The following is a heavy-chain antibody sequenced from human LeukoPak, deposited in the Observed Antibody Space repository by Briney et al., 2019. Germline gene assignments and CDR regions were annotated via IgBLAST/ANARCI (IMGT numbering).Heavy chain of an antibody. Sequence: SETLSLTCAVYGGSFSGYYWSWIRQPPGKGLEWIGETNHSGSTNYNPSLKSRVTISVDTSKNQFSLKLSSVTAADTAVYYCAGGRGSSSYDYWGQGTLVTVSS. CDR1: GGSFSGYY. CDR3: AGGRGSSSYDY. V-gene: IGHV4-34*01. J-gene: IGHJ4*02. D-gene: IGHD6-13*01. CDR2: TNHSGST.